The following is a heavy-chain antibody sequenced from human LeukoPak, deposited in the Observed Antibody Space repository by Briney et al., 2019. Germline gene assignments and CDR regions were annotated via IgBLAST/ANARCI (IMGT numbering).Heavy chain of an antibody. CDR3: ARARKTWRHIVATITVSYYYYGMDV. CDR1: GFTFSSYE. J-gene: IGHJ6*02. CDR2: ISSSGSTI. V-gene: IGHV3-48*03. D-gene: IGHD5-12*01. Sequence: GGSLRLSCAASGFTFSSYEMNWVRQAPGKGLEWVSYISSSGSTIYYADSVKGRFTISRDNAKNSLYLQMNSLRAEHTAVYYCARARKTWRHIVATITVSYYYYGMDVWGQGTTVTVSS.